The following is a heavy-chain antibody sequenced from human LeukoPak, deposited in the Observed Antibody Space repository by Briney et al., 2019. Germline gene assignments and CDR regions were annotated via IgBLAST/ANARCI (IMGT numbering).Heavy chain of an antibody. D-gene: IGHD6-13*01. V-gene: IGHV4-34*01. CDR1: GGSFSGYY. Sequence: PSETLSLTCAVYGGSFSGYYWSWIRQPPGKGLEWIGEINHSGSTNYNPSLKSRVTISVDTSKNQFSLKLSSVTAADTAVYYCARVSSSWLRFDYWGQGTLVTVSS. J-gene: IGHJ4*02. CDR2: INHSGST. CDR3: ARVSSSWLRFDY.